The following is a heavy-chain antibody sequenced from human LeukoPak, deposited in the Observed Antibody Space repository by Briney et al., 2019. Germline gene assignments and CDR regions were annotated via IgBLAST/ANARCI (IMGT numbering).Heavy chain of an antibody. CDR1: GGSISSSSFY. CDR3: ALIAVAGKLIDY. D-gene: IGHD6-19*01. J-gene: IGHJ4*02. CDR2: IYYSGSP. V-gene: IGHV4-39*07. Sequence: SETLSLTCTVSGGSISSSSFYWGWIRQPPGKGLEWIGSIYYSGSPYYNPSLKSRVTISVDTSKNQFSLKLSSVTAADTAVYYCALIAVAGKLIDYWGQGTLVTVSS.